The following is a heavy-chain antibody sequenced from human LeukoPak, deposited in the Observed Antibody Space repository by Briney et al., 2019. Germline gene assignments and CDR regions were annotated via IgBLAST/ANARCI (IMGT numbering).Heavy chain of an antibody. D-gene: IGHD2-2*01. CDR2: FDPEDGET. CDR3: AGGVRDQLLGNWFDP. CDR1: GYTLTELS. V-gene: IGHV1-24*01. J-gene: IGHJ5*02. Sequence: EASVKVSCKVSGYTLTELSMHWVRQAPGKGLEWMGGFDPEDGETIYAQKFQGRVTMTEDTSTDTAYMELSSLRSEDTAVYYCAGGVRDQLLGNWFDPWGQGTLVTVSS.